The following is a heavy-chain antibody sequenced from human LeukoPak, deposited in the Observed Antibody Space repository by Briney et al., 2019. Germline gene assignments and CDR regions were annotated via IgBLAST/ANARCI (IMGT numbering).Heavy chain of an antibody. J-gene: IGHJ6*02. CDR2: ISAYNGNT. V-gene: IGHV1-18*01. Sequence: ASVKVSCKPSGYTFIHYGITWVRQAPGQGLERMGWISAYNGNTNYAQKFQDRVTMTTDTSTSTAYMELSMLRSDDTAVDYGARDSVWGSGVIIQNYYYYDGMDVWGQGTTVTVSS. CDR1: GYTFIHYG. D-gene: IGHD3-10*01. CDR3: ARDSVWGSGVIIQNYYYYDGMDV.